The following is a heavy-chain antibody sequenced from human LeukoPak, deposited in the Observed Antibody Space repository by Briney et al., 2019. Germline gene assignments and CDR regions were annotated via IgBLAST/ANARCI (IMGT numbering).Heavy chain of an antibody. CDR2: IYKGGSP. D-gene: IGHD6-25*01. V-gene: IGHV4-59*01. CDR3: ARSASGSSYGMDV. J-gene: IGHJ6*02. Sequence: AETLSLTCTISGGSITIDYFNWIRQPPGKGLEWVGYIYKGGSPDYNLSLKSRVTISVDTSKNQLSLKLSSVTAADTAVYYCARSASGSSYGMDVWGQGTTVTVSS. CDR1: GGSITIDY.